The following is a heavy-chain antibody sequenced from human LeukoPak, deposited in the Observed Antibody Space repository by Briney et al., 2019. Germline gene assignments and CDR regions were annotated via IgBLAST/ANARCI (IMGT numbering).Heavy chain of an antibody. D-gene: IGHD3-10*01. J-gene: IGHJ4*02. CDR3: ALAIGSGLYYFDY. CDR1: GYTFTGYY. V-gene: IGHV1-2*02. CDR2: INPNSGGT. Sequence: GASVNVSCKASGYTFTGYYMHWVRQAPGQGLEWMGWINPNSGGTNHAQKFQGRVTMTRDTSISTAYMELSRLRSDDTAVYYCALAIGSGLYYFDYWGQGTLVTVSS.